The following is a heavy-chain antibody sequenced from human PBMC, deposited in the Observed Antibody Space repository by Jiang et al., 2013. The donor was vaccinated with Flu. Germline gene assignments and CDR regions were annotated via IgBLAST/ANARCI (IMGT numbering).Heavy chain of an antibody. CDR2: INPRDGNV. J-gene: IGHJ4*02. Sequence: SGAEVKKPGASVEISCKTSGYNFYNSYIHWLRQAPGQGLEWMGIINPRDGNVIYARNFQGRVTLTTDTPRSTVYVDLRSLTYEDTAVYYCARGPRRGDFWSGHTHYFDFWGQGTLVTVSS. CDR3: ARGPRRGDFWSGHTHYFDF. CDR1: GYNFYNSY. D-gene: IGHD3-3*01. V-gene: IGHV1-46*02.